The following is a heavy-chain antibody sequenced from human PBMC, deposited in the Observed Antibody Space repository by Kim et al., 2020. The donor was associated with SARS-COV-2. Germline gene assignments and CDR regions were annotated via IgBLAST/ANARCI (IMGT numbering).Heavy chain of an antibody. Sequence: SETLSLTCTVSNGSISGYYWTWVRQPPREGLEWIGYAYYNGNANYNPSLRSRATISVDTSRNQFSLKLRSVTAADTAVYYCARNFDSRVADYWGRGTLVT. CDR2: AYYNGNA. J-gene: IGHJ4*02. CDR3: ARNFDSRVADY. V-gene: IGHV4-59*08. D-gene: IGHD3-22*01. CDR1: NGSISGYY.